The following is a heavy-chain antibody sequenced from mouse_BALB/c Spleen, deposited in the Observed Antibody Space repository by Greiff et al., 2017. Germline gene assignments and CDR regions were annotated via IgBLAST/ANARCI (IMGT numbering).Heavy chain of an antibody. J-gene: IGHJ2*01. Sequence: EVQLVESGAELVKPGASVKLSCTASGFNIKDTYMHWVKQRPEQGLEWIGRIDPANGNTKYDPKFQGKATITADTSSNTAYLQLSSLTSEDTAVYYCARQGYGNYFDYWGQGTTLTVSS. CDR1: GFNIKDTY. CDR3: ARQGYGNYFDY. CDR2: IDPANGNT. D-gene: IGHD2-1*01. V-gene: IGHV14-3*02.